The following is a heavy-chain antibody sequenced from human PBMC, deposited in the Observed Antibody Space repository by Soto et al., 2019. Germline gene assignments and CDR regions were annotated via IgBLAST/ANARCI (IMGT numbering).Heavy chain of an antibody. CDR1: GFTFSSYA. Sequence: GGSLRLSCAASGFTFSSYAMHWVRQAPGKGLEWVAVISYDGSNKYYADSVKGRFTISRDNSKNTLYLQMNSLRAEDTAVYYCARDNLPPPVAAAVTFDYWGQGTLVTVSS. CDR3: ARDNLPPPVAAAVTFDY. CDR2: ISYDGSNK. V-gene: IGHV3-30-3*01. J-gene: IGHJ4*02. D-gene: IGHD6-13*01.